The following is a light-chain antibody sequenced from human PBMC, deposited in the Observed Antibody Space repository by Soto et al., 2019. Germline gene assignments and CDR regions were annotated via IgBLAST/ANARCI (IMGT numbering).Light chain of an antibody. CDR1: SSDVGGYCF. J-gene: IGLJ2*01. V-gene: IGLV2-14*01. CDR2: DVS. Sequence: QSALTQPASVSGSPGQSITISCTGTSSDVGGYCFVYWYQQHPGKAPKLLIYDVSNRPSGVSNRFSGSKSGNTASLTIPGLQAEDEADYYCTSYASSITLLVFGGGTKLTVL. CDR3: TSYASSITLLV.